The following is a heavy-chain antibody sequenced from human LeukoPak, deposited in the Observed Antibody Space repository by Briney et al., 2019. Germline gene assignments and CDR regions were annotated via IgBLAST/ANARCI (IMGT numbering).Heavy chain of an antibody. CDR3: AKDWGYASGTFFVN. J-gene: IGHJ4*02. Sequence: GGSLRLSCAASGFTFRSYGMHWVRQAPGKGLEWVAVISSEGRGKYYADSVKGRFTISRDNSKNTSYLQMDSLRAEDTAVYYCAKDWGYASGTFFVNWGQGTLAIVSS. D-gene: IGHD6-19*01. V-gene: IGHV3-30*18. CDR2: ISSEGRGK. CDR1: GFTFRSYG.